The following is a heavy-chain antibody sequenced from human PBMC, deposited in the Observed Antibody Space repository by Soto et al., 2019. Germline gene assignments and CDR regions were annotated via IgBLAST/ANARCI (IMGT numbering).Heavy chain of an antibody. CDR1: GFTFSSYG. J-gene: IGHJ6*02. V-gene: IGHV3-30*18. CDR3: AKDLCTSCYVSYYGMDV. Sequence: QVRLVESGGGVVQPGRSLRLSCAASGFTFSSYGMHWVRQAPGKGLEWVAVISYDGSNKYYADSVKGRFTISRDNSKNTLYLQMNSLRAEDTAVYYCAKDLCTSCYVSYYGMDVWGQGTTVTVSS. D-gene: IGHD2-2*01. CDR2: ISYDGSNK.